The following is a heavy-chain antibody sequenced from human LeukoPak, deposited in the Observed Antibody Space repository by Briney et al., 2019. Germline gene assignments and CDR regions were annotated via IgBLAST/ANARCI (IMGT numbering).Heavy chain of an antibody. CDR3: AKGSGYSYGYYFDY. CDR2: ISDNGAST. CDR1: GFISGNYG. J-gene: IGHJ4*02. Sequence: GGSPRLSCAASGFISGNYGMSWVRQAPGKGLEWVSHISDNGASTYYANSVKGRFTISRDNAKNSLYLQMNSLRAEDMALYYCAKGSGYSYGYYFDYWGQGTLVTVSS. D-gene: IGHD5-18*01. V-gene: IGHV3-23*01.